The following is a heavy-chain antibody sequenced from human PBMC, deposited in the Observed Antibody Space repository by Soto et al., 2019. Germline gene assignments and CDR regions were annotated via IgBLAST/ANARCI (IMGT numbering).Heavy chain of an antibody. V-gene: IGHV1-8*01. D-gene: IGHD3-3*01. CDR3: ARSTLRVQRVRFDP. CDR2: MNPNSGNT. Sequence: GAAVKCSFKASGYTFTSYDINWVRQATGQGLDCMGWMNPNSGNTGYAQKFQGRVTMTRNTSISTAYMELSSLRSEDTAVYYCARSTLRVQRVRFDPRGQGTPVTDSS. CDR1: GYTFTSYD. J-gene: IGHJ5*02.